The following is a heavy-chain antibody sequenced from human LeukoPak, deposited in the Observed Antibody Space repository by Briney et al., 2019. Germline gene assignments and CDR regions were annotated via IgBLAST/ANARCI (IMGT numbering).Heavy chain of an antibody. D-gene: IGHD1-26*01. V-gene: IGHV3-7*01. J-gene: IGHJ2*01. CDR1: GFTFSSYW. CDR3: VRWIASGSGIYWYFDV. CDR2: IKQDGSEK. Sequence: GGSLRLSCAASGFTFSSYWMSWVRQAPGKGLEWVANIKQDGSEKYYVDSVKGRFTISRDNAKNSLFLQMNSLRAEDTAVYYCVRWIASGSGIYWYFDVWGRGTLVTVSS.